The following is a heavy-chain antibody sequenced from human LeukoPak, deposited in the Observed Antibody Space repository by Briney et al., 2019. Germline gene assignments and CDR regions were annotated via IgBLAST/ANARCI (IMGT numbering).Heavy chain of an antibody. V-gene: IGHV1-18*01. CDR2: ISAYNGNT. J-gene: IGHJ5*02. Sequence: ASVKVSCKASGYTFTSYGISWVRQAPGQGLEWMGWISAYNGNTNYAQKLQGRVTMTTDTSTSTAYMELRSLRSDDTAVYYCARDMIGYSNGGGTNWFDPWGQGTLVTVSS. D-gene: IGHD6-19*01. CDR1: GYTFTSYG. CDR3: ARDMIGYSNGGGTNWFDP.